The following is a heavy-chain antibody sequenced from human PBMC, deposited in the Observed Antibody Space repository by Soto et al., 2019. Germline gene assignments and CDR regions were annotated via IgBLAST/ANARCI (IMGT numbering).Heavy chain of an antibody. CDR2: IKSKTDGGTT. D-gene: IGHD3-9*01. CDR3: TTLYYDILTGYYSDY. V-gene: IGHV3-15*01. CDR1: GFTFSNAW. Sequence: GGSLRLSCAASGFTFSNAWMSWVRQAPGKGLEWVGRIKSKTDGGTTDYAAPVKGRFTISRDDSKNTLYLQMNSLKTEDTAVYYCTTLYYDILTGYYSDYWGQGTLVTVSS. J-gene: IGHJ4*02.